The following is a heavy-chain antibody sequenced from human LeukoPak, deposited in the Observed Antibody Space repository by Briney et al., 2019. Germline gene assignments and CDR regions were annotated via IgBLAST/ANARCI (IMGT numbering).Heavy chain of an antibody. CDR3: AKDHLPGIVVADRDY. J-gene: IGHJ4*02. V-gene: IGHV3-23*01. D-gene: IGHD6-19*01. Sequence: GGSLRLSCAASGFTLRNYAMTWVRQAPGKGLEWVSGISGSGTNTYYADSVKGRFTISRDNAKNTLYLQMNSLGAEDTAVYYCAKDHLPGIVVADRDYWGQGTLVTVSS. CDR2: ISGSGTNT. CDR1: GFTLRNYA.